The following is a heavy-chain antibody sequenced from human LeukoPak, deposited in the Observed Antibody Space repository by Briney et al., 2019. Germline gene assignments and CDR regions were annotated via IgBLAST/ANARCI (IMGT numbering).Heavy chain of an antibody. D-gene: IGHD2-15*01. CDR1: GGTFSSYA. V-gene: IGHV1-46*01. CDR2: INPSGGST. Sequence: ASVKVSCKASGGTFSSYAISWVRQAPGQGLEWMGIINPSGGSTSYAQKFQGRVTMTRDTSTSTVYMELSSLRSEDTAVYYCARDRYCSGGSCPALYAYWGQGTLVTVSS. CDR3: ARDRYCSGGSCPALYAY. J-gene: IGHJ4*02.